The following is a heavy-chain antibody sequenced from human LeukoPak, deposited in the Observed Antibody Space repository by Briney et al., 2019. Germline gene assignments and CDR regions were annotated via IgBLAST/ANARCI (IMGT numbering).Heavy chain of an antibody. Sequence: GESLKISCKGSGYSFTSYWIGWVRQMPGKGLEWMGIIYPGDSDTRYSPSFQGQVTISADKSISTAYLLWSSLKASDTAMYYCARLDGSNGYYIGYWGQGTLVTVSS. CDR1: GYSFTSYW. CDR2: IYPGDSDT. J-gene: IGHJ4*02. V-gene: IGHV5-51*01. D-gene: IGHD3-22*01. CDR3: ARLDGSNGYYIGY.